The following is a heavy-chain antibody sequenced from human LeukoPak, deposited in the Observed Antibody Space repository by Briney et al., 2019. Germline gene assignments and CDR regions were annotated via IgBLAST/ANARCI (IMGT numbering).Heavy chain of an antibody. J-gene: IGHJ4*02. Sequence: PSETLSLTCAVYGGSFSGYYWSWIRQPPGKGLEWIGSIYYSGSTYYNPSLKSRVTISVDTSKNQFSLKLSSVTAADTAVYYCARLWRNCSGGSCYFYDYWGQGTLVTVSS. D-gene: IGHD2-15*01. CDR2: IYYSGST. V-gene: IGHV4-34*01. CDR3: ARLWRNCSGGSCYFYDY. CDR1: GGSFSGYY.